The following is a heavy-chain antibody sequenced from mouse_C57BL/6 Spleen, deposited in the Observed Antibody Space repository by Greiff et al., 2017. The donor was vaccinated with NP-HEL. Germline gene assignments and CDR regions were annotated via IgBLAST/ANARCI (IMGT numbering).Heavy chain of an antibody. J-gene: IGHJ2*01. V-gene: IGHV1-72*01. D-gene: IGHD3-3*01. CDR3: ARWASGGRDYFDY. CDR1: GYTFTSYW. Sequence: QVQLQPGAELVKPGASVKLSCKASGYTFTSYWMHWVKQRPGRGLEWIGRIDPNSGGTKYNEKFKSKATLTVDKPSSTAYMQLSSLTSEDSAVYYCARWASGGRDYFDYWGQGTTLTVSS. CDR2: IDPNSGGT.